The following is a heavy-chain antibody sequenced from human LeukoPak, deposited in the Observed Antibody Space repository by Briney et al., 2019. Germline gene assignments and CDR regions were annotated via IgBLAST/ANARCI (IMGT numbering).Heavy chain of an antibody. CDR1: GGSFSGYY. CDR2: IYSSGST. V-gene: IGHV4-59*08. Sequence: SETLSLTCAVYGGSFSGYYWSWIRQPPGKGLEWIGYIYSSGSTNSNPSLKSRVTISVGTSKSQFSLKMTSVTAADTAVYYCARQGSGGRAFDIWGQGTMVTVSS. CDR3: ARQGSGGRAFDI. D-gene: IGHD1-26*01. J-gene: IGHJ3*02.